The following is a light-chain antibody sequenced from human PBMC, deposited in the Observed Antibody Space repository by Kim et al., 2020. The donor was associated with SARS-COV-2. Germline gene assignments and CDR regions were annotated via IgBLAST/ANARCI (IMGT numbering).Light chain of an antibody. CDR2: LNSDGSH. Sequence: VKLTCTRSSGHSSYAIAWHQQQPEKGPRYLMKLNSDGSHSKGDGIPDRFSGSSSGAERYLTISSLQSEDEADYYCQTWGTGINWVFGGGTKLTVL. V-gene: IGLV4-69*01. CDR3: QTWGTGINWV. J-gene: IGLJ3*02. CDR1: SGHSSYA.